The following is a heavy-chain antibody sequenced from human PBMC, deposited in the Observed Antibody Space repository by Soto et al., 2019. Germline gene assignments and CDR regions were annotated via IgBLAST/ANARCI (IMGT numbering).Heavy chain of an antibody. CDR1: GFTFSSYA. J-gene: IGHJ3*02. V-gene: IGHV3-23*01. CDR3: AKDPPYSASYKEDAFDI. CDR2: ISGSGSST. D-gene: IGHD1-26*01. Sequence: EVQLLESGGDLVQPGGSLRLSCAASGFTFSSYAMTWVRQAPGKGLEWVSAISGSGSSTYYADSVKGRFTISRDNSKNPLFLQMNSLRAEDTAVYYCAKDPPYSASYKEDAFDIWGQGTLVTVSS.